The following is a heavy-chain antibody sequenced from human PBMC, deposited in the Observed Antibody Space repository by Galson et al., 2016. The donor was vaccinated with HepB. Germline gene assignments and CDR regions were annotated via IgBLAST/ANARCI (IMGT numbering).Heavy chain of an antibody. J-gene: IGHJ4*02. Sequence: SVRVSCKASGYIFSTYGISWVRQAPGQGPEWMGWINTYTGRTEYAQNVQDRFTMTTDASTTTVYMELRSLTSDDTAVYYCARDVCAGDSCHHAFAFWGQGTLVTVSS. CDR2: INTYTGRT. D-gene: IGHD2-21*01. V-gene: IGHV1-18*01. CDR1: GYIFSTYG. CDR3: ARDVCAGDSCHHAFAF.